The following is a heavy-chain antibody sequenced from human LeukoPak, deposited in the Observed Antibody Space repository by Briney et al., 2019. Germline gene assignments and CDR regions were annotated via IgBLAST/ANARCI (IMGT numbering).Heavy chain of an antibody. Sequence: GGSLRLSCAASGFTFDDYAMHWVRQAPGKGLEWVPLISGDGGSTYYADSVKGRFTISRDNSKNSLYLQMNSLRTEDTALYYCAALCGGDCYSNYWGQGTLVTVSS. CDR2: ISGDGGST. V-gene: IGHV3-43*02. D-gene: IGHD2-21*02. CDR3: AALCGGDCYSNY. J-gene: IGHJ4*02. CDR1: GFTFDDYA.